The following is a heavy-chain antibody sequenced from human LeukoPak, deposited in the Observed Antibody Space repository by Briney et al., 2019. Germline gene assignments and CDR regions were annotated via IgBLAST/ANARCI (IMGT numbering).Heavy chain of an antibody. Sequence: PGGFLRLSCAASGFTFDDYAMHWVRQAPGKGLEWVSLISWDGGSTYYADSVKGRFTISRDNSKNSLYLQMNSLRAEDTALYHCAKDTRAESPYYFDYWGQGTLVTVSS. V-gene: IGHV3-43D*03. CDR2: ISWDGGST. J-gene: IGHJ4*02. D-gene: IGHD3-10*01. CDR1: GFTFDDYA. CDR3: AKDTRAESPYYFDY.